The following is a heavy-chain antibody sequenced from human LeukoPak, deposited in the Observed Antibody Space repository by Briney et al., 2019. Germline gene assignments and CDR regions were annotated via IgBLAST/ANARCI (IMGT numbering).Heavy chain of an antibody. J-gene: IGHJ3*02. D-gene: IGHD1-26*01. CDR3: ATMGATKDAFDI. Sequence: PGGSLGLSCAASGFTFSSYSMNWVRQAPGKGLEWVSSISSSSSYIYYADSVKGRFTISRDNAKNSLYLQMNSLRAEDTAVYYCATMGATKDAFDIWGQGTMVTVSS. CDR2: ISSSSSYI. CDR1: GFTFSSYS. V-gene: IGHV3-21*01.